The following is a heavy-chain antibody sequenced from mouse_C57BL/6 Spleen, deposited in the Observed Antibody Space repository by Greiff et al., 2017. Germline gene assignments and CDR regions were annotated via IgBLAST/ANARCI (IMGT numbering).Heavy chain of an antibody. D-gene: IGHD2-4*01. V-gene: IGHV1-80*01. CDR1: GYAFSSYW. CDR3: ARYDYPLYYAMDY. J-gene: IGHJ4*01. CDR2: IYPGDGDT. Sequence: QVQLKQSGAELVKPGASVKISCKASGYAFSSYWMNWVKQRPGKGLEWIGQIYPGDGDTNYNGKFKGKATLTADKSSSTAYMQLSSLTSEDSAVXFCARYDYPLYYAMDYWGQGTSVTVSS.